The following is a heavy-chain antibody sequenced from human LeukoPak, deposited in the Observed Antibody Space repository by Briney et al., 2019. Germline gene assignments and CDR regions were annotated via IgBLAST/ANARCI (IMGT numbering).Heavy chain of an antibody. J-gene: IGHJ4*02. V-gene: IGHV3-23*01. CDR2: ISGSGGST. CDR1: GFTFNTYA. D-gene: IGHD3-22*01. Sequence: GGSLRLSCAASGFTFNTYAMSWVRQAPGKGLEWVSAISGSGGSTYYADSVKGRFTISRDNSKNTLYLQMNSLRAEDTAVYYCAKDPNYYDSSGAFDYWGQGTLVTVSS. CDR3: AKDPNYYDSSGAFDY.